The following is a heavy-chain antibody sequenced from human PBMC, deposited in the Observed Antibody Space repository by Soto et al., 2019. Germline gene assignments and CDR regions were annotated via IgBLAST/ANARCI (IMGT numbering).Heavy chain of an antibody. V-gene: IGHV4-61*01. J-gene: IGHJ4*02. CDR1: GGSVSSGSYC. Sequence: QVQLQESGPGLVKPSETLSLTCTVSGGSVSSGSYCWSWIRQPPGKGLEWIGYIYYSGSTNYNPSLKSRVTISVDTSKNQFSLKLSSVTAADTAVYYCARDLSGDIWGQGTLVTVSS. CDR3: ARDLSGDI. CDR2: IYYSGST. D-gene: IGHD7-27*01.